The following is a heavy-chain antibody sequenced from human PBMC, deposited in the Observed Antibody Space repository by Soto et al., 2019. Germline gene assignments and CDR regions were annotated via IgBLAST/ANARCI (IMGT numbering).Heavy chain of an antibody. D-gene: IGHD5-18*01. Sequence: EVQLVESGGALVHPGGSLRLSCEASGFSFSSFAMNWVRHAPGRGLEWVSYISDDGASIYYADSLKGRFTIYRENANTSLSLQMHNLRAEDTAGYYCARENSVQAWLHHFDHWGLGTLVTVSS. CDR3: ARENSVQAWLHHFDH. V-gene: IGHV3-48*03. CDR2: ISDDGASI. J-gene: IGHJ4*02. CDR1: GFSFSSFA.